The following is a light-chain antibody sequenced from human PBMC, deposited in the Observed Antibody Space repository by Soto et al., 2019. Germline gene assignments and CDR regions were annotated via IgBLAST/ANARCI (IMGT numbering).Light chain of an antibody. J-gene: IGKJ1*01. V-gene: IGKV3-15*01. CDR1: QTLRRT. CDR2: GAS. Sequence: EIVLMQSPGTLSLSPGERDTLSCRASQTLRRTYIAWYQQRAGQPPRLLIYGASTRAAGISARFSGSGSGTEFNLTISRLQSEDFAVYYCQQSSNWTRTFGQGTKVDI. CDR3: QQSSNWTRT.